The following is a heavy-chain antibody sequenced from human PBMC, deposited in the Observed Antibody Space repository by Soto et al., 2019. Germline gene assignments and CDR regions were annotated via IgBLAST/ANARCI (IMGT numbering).Heavy chain of an antibody. CDR3: AHSSTDLHHALDV. D-gene: IGHD3-3*01. CDR2: IYWDDDK. CDR1: GLSLTTNGLS. V-gene: IGHV2-5*02. Sequence: QITLKESGPTLVKPTQTLTLTCAFSGLSLTTNGLSVGWVRQPPGKALEWLALIYWDDDKRYSPSLKSRLTITRDTSTNQVVLTMTTMDPVHTATYYCAHSSTDLHHALDVWGQGTTVSVSS. J-gene: IGHJ6*02.